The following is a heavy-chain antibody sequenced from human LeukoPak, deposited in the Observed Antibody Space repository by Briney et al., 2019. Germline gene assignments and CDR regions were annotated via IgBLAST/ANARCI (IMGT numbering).Heavy chain of an antibody. J-gene: IGHJ3*02. CDR1: GFTVSSNY. CDR3: VSAGTLGAFDI. D-gene: IGHD6-13*01. V-gene: IGHV3-66*01. Sequence: GGSLRLSCAASGFTVSSNYMSWVRQAPGKGLEWVSVIYSGGSTYYADSVKGRFTISRDNSKNTLYLQMNSLRAEDTAVYYCVSAGTLGAFDIWGQGTMVTVSS. CDR2: IYSGGST.